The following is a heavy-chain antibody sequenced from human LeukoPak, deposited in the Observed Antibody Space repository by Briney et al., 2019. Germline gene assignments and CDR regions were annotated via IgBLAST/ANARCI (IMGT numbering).Heavy chain of an antibody. D-gene: IGHD3-10*01. Sequence: GGSLRLSCAASGFTFSSYWMHWVRHAPGKGLVWVSRINSDGSSTSYADSVKGRFTISRDNAKNTLYLQMNSLRAEDTAVYYCARAVPMVRGVTLFDYWGQGTLVTVSS. CDR1: GFTFSSYW. J-gene: IGHJ4*02. CDR3: ARAVPMVRGVTLFDY. V-gene: IGHV3-74*01. CDR2: INSDGSST.